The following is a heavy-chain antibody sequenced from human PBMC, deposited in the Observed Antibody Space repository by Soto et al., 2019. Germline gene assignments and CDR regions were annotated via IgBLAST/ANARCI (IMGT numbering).Heavy chain of an antibody. V-gene: IGHV4-59*08. J-gene: IGHJ4*02. CDR3: ARHVIEMAPFGY. CDR1: GGSISSYY. Sequence: QVQLQESGPGLVKPSETLSLTCTVSGGSISSYYWSWIRQPPGKGLEWIGYIYYSGSTNYNPSLKSRXXIXVXTSKNQFSLKLSSVTAADTAMYYCARHVIEMAPFGYWGQGTLVTVSS. CDR2: IYYSGST.